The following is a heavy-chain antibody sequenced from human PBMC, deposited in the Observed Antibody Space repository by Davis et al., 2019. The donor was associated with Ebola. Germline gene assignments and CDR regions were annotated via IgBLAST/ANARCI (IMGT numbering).Heavy chain of an antibody. CDR2: INPNSGGT. CDR3: ARESIAARRYYYGMDV. Sequence: AASVKVSCKASGYTFTGYYMHWVRQAPGQGLEWMGWINPNSGGTNYAQKFQGWVTMTRDTSISTAYMELNRLRSDDTAVYYCARESIAARRYYYGMDVWGQGTTVTVSS. CDR1: GYTFTGYY. D-gene: IGHD6-6*01. J-gene: IGHJ6*02. V-gene: IGHV1-2*04.